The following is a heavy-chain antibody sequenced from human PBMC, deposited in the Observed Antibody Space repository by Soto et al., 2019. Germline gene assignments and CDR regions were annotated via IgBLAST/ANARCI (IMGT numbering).Heavy chain of an antibody. CDR1: GFTFSSYA. D-gene: IGHD3-22*01. V-gene: IGHV3-23*01. CDR3: AKGIYPMIVVVSTS. Sequence: EVQLLESGGGLVQPGGALRLSCAASGFTFSSYAMSWVRQAPGKGLEWVPAIRGSGGTTYYADSVKGRFTITRDNSKNTLYLQRNSLTAEDTAVYYCAKGIYPMIVVVSTSWGQGTLVTVSS. J-gene: IGHJ4*02. CDR2: IRGSGGTT.